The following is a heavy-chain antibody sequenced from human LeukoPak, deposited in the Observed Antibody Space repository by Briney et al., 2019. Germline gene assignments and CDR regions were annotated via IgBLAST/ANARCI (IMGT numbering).Heavy chain of an antibody. CDR1: GFTFSSHW. J-gene: IGHJ5*02. D-gene: IGHD3-3*01. Sequence: GGSLRLSSVASGFTFSSHWMTWVRQAPGKGLEWVANIKQDGSEKNYVDSVKGRFTISRDNAKNSLYLQMNSLRVEDTAVYYCAREIEDITILGVVIMGWFDAWGQGTLVTVSS. CDR3: AREIEDITILGVVIMGWFDA. CDR2: IKQDGSEK. V-gene: IGHV3-7*01.